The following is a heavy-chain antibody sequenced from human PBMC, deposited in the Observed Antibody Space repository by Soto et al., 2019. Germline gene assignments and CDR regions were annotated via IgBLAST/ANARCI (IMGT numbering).Heavy chain of an antibody. Sequence: SETLSLTCTVSGGSISSSSYYWGWIRQPPGKGLEWIGSIYYSGSTYYNPSLKSRVTISVDTSKNQFSLKLSSVTAADTAVYYCAIKRSPGRHAFDIWGQGTMVTVSS. CDR3: AIKRSPGRHAFDI. D-gene: IGHD2-15*01. V-gene: IGHV4-39*01. CDR1: GGSISSSSYY. CDR2: IYYSGST. J-gene: IGHJ3*02.